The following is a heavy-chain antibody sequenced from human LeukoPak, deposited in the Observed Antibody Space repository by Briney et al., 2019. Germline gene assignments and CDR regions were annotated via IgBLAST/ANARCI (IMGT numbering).Heavy chain of an antibody. V-gene: IGHV3-23*01. CDR2: ISGSGDNT. D-gene: IGHD3-22*01. Sequence: GGSLRLSCAASGFTFSSYAMSWVRQAPGKGLEWVSGISGSGDNTYYADSVKGRFTISRDNSKNTLYLQMNSLRAEDTAVYYCAKETYYYDSSNNWFDPWGQGTLVTVSS. CDR1: GFTFSSYA. J-gene: IGHJ5*02. CDR3: AKETYYYDSSNNWFDP.